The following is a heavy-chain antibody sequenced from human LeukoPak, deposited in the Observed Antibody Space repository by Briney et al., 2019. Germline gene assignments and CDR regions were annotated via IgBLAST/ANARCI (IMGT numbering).Heavy chain of an antibody. J-gene: IGHJ4*02. V-gene: IGHV4-38-2*01. D-gene: IGHD3-16*01. CDR1: SYSFSSGYY. CDR2: IYRSGST. CDR3: ARFLSLGGPDY. Sequence: LETLSLTCAVSSYSFSSGYYWGWIRQPPGKGLEWIGTIYRSGSTYYNPSLKSRVTISVDKSKNPFSLKLNSLTAADTAVYYCARFLSLGGPDYWGQGTLVTVSS.